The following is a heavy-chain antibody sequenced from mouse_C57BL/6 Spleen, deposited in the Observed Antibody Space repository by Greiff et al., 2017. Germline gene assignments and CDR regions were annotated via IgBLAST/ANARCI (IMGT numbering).Heavy chain of an antibody. CDR1: GFNIKNTY. V-gene: IGHV14-3*01. J-gene: IGHJ4*01. CDR3: APLYDYDGHYYAMDY. D-gene: IGHD2-4*01. Sequence: VQLKESVAELVRPGASVKLSCTASGFNIKNTYMHWVKQRPEQGLEWIGRIDPANGNTKYAPKFQGKATITADTSSKPAYLQLSSLTSEDTAIYYCAPLYDYDGHYYAMDYWGQGTSVTVSS. CDR2: IDPANGNT.